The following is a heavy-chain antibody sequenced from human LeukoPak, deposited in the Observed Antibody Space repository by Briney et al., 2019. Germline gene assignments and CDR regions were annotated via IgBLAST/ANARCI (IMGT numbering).Heavy chain of an antibody. D-gene: IGHD2-8*01. CDR1: GGTFISYA. J-gene: IGHJ4*02. CDR3: ARALTWSNDFDY. Sequence: GASVRVSCKASGGTFISYAISWVRQAPGQGLEWMGGIIPIFGTANYAQKFQGRVTITTDESTSTAYMELSSLRSEDTAVYYCARALTWSNDFDYWGQGTLVTVSS. V-gene: IGHV1-69*05. CDR2: IIPIFGTA.